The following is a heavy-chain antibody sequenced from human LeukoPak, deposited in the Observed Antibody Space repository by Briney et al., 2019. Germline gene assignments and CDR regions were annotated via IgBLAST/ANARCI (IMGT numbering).Heavy chain of an antibody. CDR1: GYTFTSYG. J-gene: IGHJ4*02. CDR3: ARDRRDGYNYYFDY. CDR2: ISAYNGNT. Sequence: ASVKVSCKASGYTFTSYGISWVRQAAGQGLDWMGWISAYNGNTNYAQKLQGRVTMATDTSTSTAYMELRSLRSDDTAVYYCARDRRDGYNYYFDYWGQGTLVTVSS. V-gene: IGHV1-18*01. D-gene: IGHD5-24*01.